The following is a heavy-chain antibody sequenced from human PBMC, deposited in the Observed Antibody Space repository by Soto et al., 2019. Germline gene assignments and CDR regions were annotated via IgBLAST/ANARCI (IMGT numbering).Heavy chain of an antibody. V-gene: IGHV5-51*01. CDR3: ARWGKWLFSDDAFDI. CDR1: GYSFTTYW. Sequence: GESLKISCLVSGYSFTTYWIGWVRQMPGKGLEWMGIIYPGDSDTRYSPSFQGQVTISADKSISTAYLQWSSLKASDTAMYYCARWGKWLFSDDAFDIWGQGTMVTVSS. CDR2: IYPGDSDT. J-gene: IGHJ3*02. D-gene: IGHD5-12*01.